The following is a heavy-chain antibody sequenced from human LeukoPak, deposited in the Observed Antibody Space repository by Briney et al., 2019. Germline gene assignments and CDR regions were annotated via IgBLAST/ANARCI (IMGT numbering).Heavy chain of an antibody. D-gene: IGHD4-17*01. CDR1: GFTFSTYT. Sequence: GGSLRLSCAASGFTFSTYTMNWVRQAPGKGLEWVSSITSSSSYIYYADSMKGRFTISRDNAKNSLFLQMNSLRAEDTAVYYCAREMNMVTSFDYWGQGTLVTVSS. V-gene: IGHV3-21*01. J-gene: IGHJ4*02. CDR2: ITSSSSYI. CDR3: AREMNMVTSFDY.